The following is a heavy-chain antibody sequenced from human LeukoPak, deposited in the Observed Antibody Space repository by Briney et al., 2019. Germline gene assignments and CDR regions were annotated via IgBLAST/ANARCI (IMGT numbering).Heavy chain of an antibody. CDR1: GFTFSNYV. CDR3: ARDLGDYGGNSVRFGY. V-gene: IGHV3-23*01. J-gene: IGHJ4*02. CDR2: ISGNSDAA. D-gene: IGHD4-23*01. Sequence: GGSLRLSCAASGFTFSNYVMGWVRQAPGKGLEWVSAISGNSDAADYADSVRGRFTISRDNSQNMVYQQMNSLRAEDTAVYYCARDLGDYGGNSVRFGYWGQGTLVTVSS.